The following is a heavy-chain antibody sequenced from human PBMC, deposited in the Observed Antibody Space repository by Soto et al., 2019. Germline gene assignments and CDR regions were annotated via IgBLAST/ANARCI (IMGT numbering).Heavy chain of an antibody. Sequence: QPGGSLRLSCAASGFTFSDYAMHWVRQAPGKGLEWVAVISYDGTEKYYADSVKGRFTISRDNSKNTLYLQMNSLRTEDTAVYYCARDRDVLRFLEWSRPSGMDVWGQGTRVTVSS. CDR2: ISYDGTEK. J-gene: IGHJ6*02. D-gene: IGHD3-3*01. CDR1: GFTFSDYA. V-gene: IGHV3-30-3*01. CDR3: ARDRDVLRFLEWSRPSGMDV.